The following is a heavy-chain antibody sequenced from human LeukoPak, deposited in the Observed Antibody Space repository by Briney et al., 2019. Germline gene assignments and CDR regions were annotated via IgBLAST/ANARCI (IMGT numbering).Heavy chain of an antibody. Sequence: ASVKVSCKASGYTFTSYYMHWVRQAPGQGLEWMGIINPSGGSTSYAQKFQGRVTMTRDTSTSTVYMELSSLRSEDTPVYYCARSAVAGTYYYYYYGMDVWGQGTTVTVSS. V-gene: IGHV1-46*01. D-gene: IGHD6-19*01. CDR3: ARSAVAGTYYYYYYGMDV. CDR1: GYTFTSYY. CDR2: INPSGGST. J-gene: IGHJ6*02.